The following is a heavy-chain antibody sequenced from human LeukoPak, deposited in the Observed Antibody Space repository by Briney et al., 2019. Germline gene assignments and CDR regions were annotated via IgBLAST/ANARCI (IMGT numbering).Heavy chain of an antibody. CDR3: ARQEGGIVGPY. Sequence: SETLSLTCAVYGGSFSGYFWTWIRQPAGKGLEWIGRIYTGGSTNYNPSLKSRVTMSVDTSKNQFSLKLSSVTAADTAVYYCARQEGGIVGPYWGQGTLVTVSS. CDR1: GGSFSGYF. CDR2: IYTGGST. J-gene: IGHJ4*02. D-gene: IGHD1-26*01. V-gene: IGHV4-59*10.